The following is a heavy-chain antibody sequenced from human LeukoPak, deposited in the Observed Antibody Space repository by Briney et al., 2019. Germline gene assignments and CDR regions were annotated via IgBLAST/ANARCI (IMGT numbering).Heavy chain of an antibody. Sequence: ASVKVSCKASGGTFSSYAIRWVRQAPGQGLEWMGGINPISGTANYAQKFQGRVTITADKSTNTAYMELSSLRSEDTAVYYCAREVEMATIGGAVDYWGQGTLVTVSS. V-gene: IGHV1-69*06. J-gene: IGHJ4*02. D-gene: IGHD5-24*01. CDR2: INPISGTA. CDR3: AREVEMATIGGAVDY. CDR1: GGTFSSYA.